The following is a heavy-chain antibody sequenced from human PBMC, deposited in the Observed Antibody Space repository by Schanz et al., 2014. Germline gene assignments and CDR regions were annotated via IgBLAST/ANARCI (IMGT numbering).Heavy chain of an antibody. D-gene: IGHD5-12*01. CDR3: ARGSGGYGANNYFDY. Sequence: QVHLVQSGAEVKRPGASVKVSCKASEYSFTSYSMHWVRQAPGQRLEWMGWINTGSGDTKYSQNFQGRVTITRDTSASTAYMELSSLRSEDTAVYSCARGSGGYGANNYFDYWGQGTRVTVSS. CDR1: EYSFTSYS. CDR2: INTGSGDT. V-gene: IGHV1-3*04. J-gene: IGHJ4*02.